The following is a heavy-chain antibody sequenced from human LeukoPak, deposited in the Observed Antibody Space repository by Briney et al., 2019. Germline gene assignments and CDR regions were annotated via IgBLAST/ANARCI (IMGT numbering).Heavy chain of an antibody. V-gene: IGHV1-69*13. D-gene: IGHD3-10*01. CDR3: ARDYYGSGREIRGTNWFDP. CDR2: IIPIFGTA. CDR1: GGTFSSYA. J-gene: IGHJ5*02. Sequence: SVKVSCKASGGTFSSYAISWVRQAPGQGLEWMGGIIPIFGTANYAQKFQGRVTITADESTSTAYMELSSLRSEDTAVYYGARDYYGSGREIRGTNWFDPWGQGTLVTVSS.